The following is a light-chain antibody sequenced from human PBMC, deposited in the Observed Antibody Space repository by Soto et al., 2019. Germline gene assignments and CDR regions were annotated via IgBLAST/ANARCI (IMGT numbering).Light chain of an antibody. CDR1: ISDVGSYNL. CDR2: EDS. Sequence: QSALAQPASVSGSPGQSITVSCTGTISDVGSYNLVSWYQQHPGKAPKLVIYEDSKRPSGVSTRFSGSKSGNTASLTISGLQAEDEADYYCCSFADTFTYVFGTGTKLTVL. V-gene: IGLV2-23*01. J-gene: IGLJ1*01. CDR3: CSFADTFTYV.